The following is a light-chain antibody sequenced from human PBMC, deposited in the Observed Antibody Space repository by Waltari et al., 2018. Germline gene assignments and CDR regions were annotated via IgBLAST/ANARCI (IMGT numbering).Light chain of an antibody. CDR1: TGAVTSGPF. CDR2: DTS. J-gene: IGLJ2*01. V-gene: IGLV7-46*01. Sequence: QVVVTPEPSLTVSPGGTVTLTCGSSTGAVTSGPFPYWLLQTPGQAPRTLVYDTSNKHSWTPARFSGSLLGGKAALTLSGAQPEDEAEYYCSVSYSGHVIFGGGTKLTVL. CDR3: SVSYSGHVI.